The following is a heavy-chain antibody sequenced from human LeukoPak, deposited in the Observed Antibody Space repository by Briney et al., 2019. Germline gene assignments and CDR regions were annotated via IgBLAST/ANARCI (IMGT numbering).Heavy chain of an antibody. V-gene: IGHV1-2*02. CDR1: GYTFTGYY. Sequence: ASVKVSCKASGYTFTGYYMHWVRQAPGQGLEWMGWINPNSGGTNYAQKFQGRVTMTRDTSISTAYMELSRLRSDDTAVYYCASLYYDYVWGSYRYEDAFDIWGQGTMVTVSS. CDR3: ASLYYDYVWGSYRYEDAFDI. D-gene: IGHD3-16*02. CDR2: INPNSGGT. J-gene: IGHJ3*02.